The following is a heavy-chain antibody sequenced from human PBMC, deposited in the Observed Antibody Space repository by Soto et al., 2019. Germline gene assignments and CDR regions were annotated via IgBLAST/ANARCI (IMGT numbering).Heavy chain of an antibody. D-gene: IGHD3-22*01. Sequence: QVQLQESGPGLVKPSQTLSLTCTVSGGSISSGDYYWSWIRQPPGKGLEWIGYIYYSGSTYYNPSTKSRFTISVDTSKHQFSLKLSSVTAADTAVYYCARAGYYDISGYPYNWFDPWGQGTLVTVSS. CDR2: IYYSGST. J-gene: IGHJ5*02. V-gene: IGHV4-30-4*01. CDR3: ARAGYYDISGYPYNWFDP. CDR1: GGSISSGDYY.